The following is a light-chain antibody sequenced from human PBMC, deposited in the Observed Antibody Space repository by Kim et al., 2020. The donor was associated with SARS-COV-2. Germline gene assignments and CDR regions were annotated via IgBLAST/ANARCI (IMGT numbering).Light chain of an antibody. CDR1: QSISSW. J-gene: IGKJ4*01. V-gene: IGKV1-5*03. CDR3: QQYPALT. CDR2: KAS. Sequence: DIQMTQSPSTLSASVGDRVTITCRASQSISSWLAWYQQKPGKAPRLLIYKASSLESGVPSRFSGSGSGTEFTLTISSLQPDDFATYYCQQYPALTFGGGTKVDIK.